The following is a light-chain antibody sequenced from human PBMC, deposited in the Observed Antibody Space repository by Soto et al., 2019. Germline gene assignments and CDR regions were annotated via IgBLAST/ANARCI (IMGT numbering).Light chain of an antibody. V-gene: IGKV1-39*01. CDR1: QSISSY. J-gene: IGKJ4*02. CDR2: AAS. Sequence: DLQMTQSPSSLSASVGDRVTITCRASQSISSYLNWYQQKPGKAPKLLIYAASSLQSGVPSRFSGSGSGTDFTLTISSLQPEDFATYYCQQSYSTPLRFGGGTKVEIK. CDR3: QQSYSTPLR.